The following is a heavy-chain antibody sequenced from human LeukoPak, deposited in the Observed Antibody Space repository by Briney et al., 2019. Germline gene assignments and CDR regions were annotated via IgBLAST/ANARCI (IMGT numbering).Heavy chain of an antibody. V-gene: IGHV3-21*04. D-gene: IGHD2-15*01. Sequence: TGGSLRLSCAASGFTFSSYSMNWVRQAPGKGLEWVSSISSSSSYIYYADSVKGRFTISRDNAKNSLYLQMNSLRAEDTAVYYCARAAETHFDYWGQGTLVTVSS. CDR1: GFTFSSYS. J-gene: IGHJ4*02. CDR3: ARAAETHFDY. CDR2: ISSSSSYI.